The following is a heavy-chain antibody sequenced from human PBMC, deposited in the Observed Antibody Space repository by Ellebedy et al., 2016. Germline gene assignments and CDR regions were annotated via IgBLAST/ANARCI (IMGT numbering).Heavy chain of an antibody. V-gene: IGHV3-33*06. Sequence: GESLKISXAASGFTFSSYGMHWVRQAPGKGLEWVAVIWYDGSNKYYADSVKGRFTISRDNSKNTLYLQMNSLRAEDTAVYYCAKDHRIVGDSYDYWGQGTLVTVSS. J-gene: IGHJ4*02. CDR1: GFTFSSYG. CDR3: AKDHRIVGDSYDY. CDR2: IWYDGSNK. D-gene: IGHD1-26*01.